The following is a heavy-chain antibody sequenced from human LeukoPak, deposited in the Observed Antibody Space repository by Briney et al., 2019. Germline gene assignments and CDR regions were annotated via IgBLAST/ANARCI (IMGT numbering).Heavy chain of an antibody. V-gene: IGHV4-4*09. CDR2: ISTSGST. Sequence: SETLSLTCTVSGDSISSYDWTWIRQPPGKGLEWIGYISTSGSTNYNPSLTSRVTISVDTSKNQFPLKLSSVTAADTAVYYCARHGGTFDPWGQGTLVTVSS. CDR1: GDSISSYD. D-gene: IGHD3-3*01. J-gene: IGHJ5*02. CDR3: ARHGGTFDP.